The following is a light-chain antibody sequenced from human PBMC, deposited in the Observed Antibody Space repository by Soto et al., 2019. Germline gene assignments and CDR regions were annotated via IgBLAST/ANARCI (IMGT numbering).Light chain of an antibody. J-gene: IGKJ2*01. Sequence: DIQMTQSPSSLSASVGDRVTITCQASQDISNYLDWYQQKPGQAPNVLIFGASRLIRGVPSRFSGSGSGTHFTFTISNLQPEDFGTYYCQQYDNFPYTFGPGTKVEIK. V-gene: IGKV1-33*01. CDR3: QQYDNFPYT. CDR2: GAS. CDR1: QDISNY.